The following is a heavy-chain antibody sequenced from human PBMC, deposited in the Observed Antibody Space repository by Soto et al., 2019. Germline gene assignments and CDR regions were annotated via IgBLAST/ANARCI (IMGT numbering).Heavy chain of an antibody. J-gene: IGHJ1*01. D-gene: IGHD1-26*01. CDR2: IYGTGNM. CDR1: DDSISSGCYY. V-gene: IGHV4-31*03. CDR3: ARDLVGATTEYFQH. Sequence: SETLSLTCTVSDDSISSGCYYWSWIRQHPGKGLEWIGYIYGTGNMYYKSSLKSRLTFSVDTSKNHFSLKMNSVTAADTAVYYCARDLVGATTEYFQHWGQGTLVTVSS.